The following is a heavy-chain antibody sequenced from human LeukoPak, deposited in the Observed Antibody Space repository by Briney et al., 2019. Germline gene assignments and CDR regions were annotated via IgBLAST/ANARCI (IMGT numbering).Heavy chain of an antibody. CDR1: GGSISSSSYY. CDR2: IYYSGST. V-gene: IGHV4-39*07. J-gene: IGHJ5*02. CDR3: ARVHVTTARWWFDP. D-gene: IGHD4-17*01. Sequence: SETLSLTCTVSGGSISSSSYYWGWIRQPPGKGLEWIGSIYYSGSTYYNPSLKSRVTISVDTSKNQFSLKLSSVTAADTAVYYCARVHVTTARWWFDPWGQGTLVTVSS.